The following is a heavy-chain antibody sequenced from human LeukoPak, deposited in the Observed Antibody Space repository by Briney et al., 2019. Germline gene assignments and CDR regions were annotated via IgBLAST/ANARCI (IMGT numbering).Heavy chain of an antibody. CDR3: ARTKKDIVVVVAATPFDY. V-gene: IGHV4-39*01. Sequence: PSGTLSLTCTVSGGSISSSSYYWGWIRQPPGKGLEWIGSIYYSGSTYYNPSLKSRVTISVDTSKNQFSLKLSSVTAADTAVYYCARTKKDIVVVVAATPFDYWGQGTLVTVSS. CDR1: GGSISSSSYY. CDR2: IYYSGST. D-gene: IGHD2-15*01. J-gene: IGHJ4*02.